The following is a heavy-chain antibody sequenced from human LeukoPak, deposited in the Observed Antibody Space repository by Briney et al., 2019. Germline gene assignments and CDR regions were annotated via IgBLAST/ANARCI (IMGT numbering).Heavy chain of an antibody. CDR2: INPDSGAT. CDR3: AREGSSAINTNWFDP. J-gene: IGHJ5*02. V-gene: IGHV1-2*02. CDR1: GYTLTRYY. Sequence: ASVKVSCKASGYTLTRYYMHWVRQAPGQGLEWMGWINPDSGATDYAQKFQGRVTLTRDTSITTAYMELSRLTSDDTAVYYCAREGSSAINTNWFDPWGQGTLVAVSS. D-gene: IGHD5-12*01.